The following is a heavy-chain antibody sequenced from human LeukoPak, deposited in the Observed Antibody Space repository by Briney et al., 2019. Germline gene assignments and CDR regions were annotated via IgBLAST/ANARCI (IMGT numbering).Heavy chain of an antibody. V-gene: IGHV3-21*01. CDR1: GFTFSSYS. Sequence: GGSLRLSCAASGFTFSSYSMNWVRQAPGKGLEWVSSISSSSSYIYYADSVKGRFTISRDNAKNSLYLQMNSLRAEDTAMYYCARVYGQLVLSAFDIWGQGTMVTVSS. J-gene: IGHJ3*02. D-gene: IGHD6-13*01. CDR3: ARVYGQLVLSAFDI. CDR2: ISSSSSYI.